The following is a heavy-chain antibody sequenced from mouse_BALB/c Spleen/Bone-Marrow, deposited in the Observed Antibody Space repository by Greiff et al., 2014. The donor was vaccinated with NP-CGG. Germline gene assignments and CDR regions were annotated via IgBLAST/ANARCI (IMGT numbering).Heavy chain of an antibody. V-gene: IGHV2-9*02. J-gene: IGHJ1*01. CDR1: VFSLTTYG. Sequence: LEESGPGLVAPSQSLSITCTVSVFSLTTYGVHWVRQSPGKGLEWLGVIWAGGSTNYNSTLMSRLSISKDNSKNQVFLKMNSLQTDDTAIYYCARNLLPPYWYFDVWGAGTTVTVSP. D-gene: IGHD1-1*01. CDR2: IWAGGST. CDR3: ARNLLPPYWYFDV.